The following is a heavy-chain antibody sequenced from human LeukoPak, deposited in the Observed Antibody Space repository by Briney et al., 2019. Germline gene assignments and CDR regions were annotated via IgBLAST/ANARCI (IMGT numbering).Heavy chain of an antibody. CDR1: GFTLSSYA. CDR3: SGYEYYDYVWGSYRHGD. D-gene: IGHD3-16*02. CDR2: ISGSGGST. Sequence: GGSLRLSCAASGFTLSSYAMSWVRQAPGKGLAWVSAISGSGGSTYYADSVKGRFTISRDNSKNTLYLQMNSLRAEDTAVYYCSGYEYYDYVWGSYRHGDWGQGTLVTVSS. J-gene: IGHJ4*02. V-gene: IGHV3-23*01.